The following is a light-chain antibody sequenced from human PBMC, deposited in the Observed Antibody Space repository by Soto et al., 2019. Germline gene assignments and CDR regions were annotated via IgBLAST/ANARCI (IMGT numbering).Light chain of an antibody. J-gene: IGKJ4*01. CDR3: QQGHHFPLT. CDR2: TAS. Sequence: DIQMTQSPSSVSASAGDRVIITCRASLDISTWLAWYQQKPGKAPQLLTQTASGLQSGVSPRISATGSGTEFTLTINNLQPEDVATYYCQQGHHFPLTFGGGTKVELK. V-gene: IGKV1D-12*01. CDR1: LDISTW.